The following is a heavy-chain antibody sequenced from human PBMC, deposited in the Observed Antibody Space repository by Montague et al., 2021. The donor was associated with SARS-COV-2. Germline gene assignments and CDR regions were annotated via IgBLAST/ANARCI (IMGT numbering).Heavy chain of an antibody. J-gene: IGHJ4*02. D-gene: IGHD6-13*01. CDR2: VSASGST. Sequence: SETLSLTCTVSGDSISYFYWSWIRQPAGKGLEWIGRVSASGSTNYNPSLNSRVTTSVDTSKKQFSLRLSPVTAADTAVHYCARDVVAAPGTFDYWGQGTLVTVSS. CDR3: ARDVVAAPGTFDY. V-gene: IGHV4-4*07. CDR1: GDSISYFY.